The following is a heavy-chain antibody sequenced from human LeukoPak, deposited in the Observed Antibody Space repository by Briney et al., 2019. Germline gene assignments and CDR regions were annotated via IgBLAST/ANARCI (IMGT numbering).Heavy chain of an antibody. J-gene: IGHJ5*02. CDR2: ISAYNGNT. D-gene: IGHD4-11*01. CDR1: GYTFTDYG. Sequence: ASVTVSCKSSGYTFTDYGITWVRQAPGQGLEWMGWISAYNGNTNYAQKLQGRVTMTTDTSTSTAYMELRSLRSDDTAVYYCARDARGGYSNYWSPYNWFDPWGQGTLVTVSS. CDR3: ARDARGGYSNYWSPYNWFDP. V-gene: IGHV1-18*01.